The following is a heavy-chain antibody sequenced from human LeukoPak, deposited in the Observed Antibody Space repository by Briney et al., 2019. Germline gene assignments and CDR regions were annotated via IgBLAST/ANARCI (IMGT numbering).Heavy chain of an antibody. CDR1: GGTFSSYA. V-gene: IGHV1-69*04. CDR3: ARDHETFLEWLFPRWFDP. CDR2: IIPIFGIA. Sequence: ASVKVSCKASGGTFSSYAISWVRQAPGQGLEWMGRIIPIFGIANYAQKFQGRVTITADKSTSTAYMELSSLRSEDTAVYYCARDHETFLEWLFPRWFDPWGQGTLVTVSP. J-gene: IGHJ5*02. D-gene: IGHD3-3*02.